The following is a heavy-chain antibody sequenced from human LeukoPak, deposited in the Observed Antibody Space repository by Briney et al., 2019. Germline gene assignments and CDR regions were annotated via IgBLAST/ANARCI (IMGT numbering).Heavy chain of an antibody. CDR2: IHWNGDTT. D-gene: IGHD3-9*01. CDR1: AFTFDDYG. CDR3: ARGLRYYYYYYMDV. Sequence: GGSLRLSCAASAFTFDDYGMNWVRQAPGKGLEWISGIHWNGDTTNYAASVEGRFTISRDNAKNTLYLQMNSLRAEDTALYYCARGLRYYYYYYMDVWGKGTTVTVSS. J-gene: IGHJ6*03. V-gene: IGHV3-20*04.